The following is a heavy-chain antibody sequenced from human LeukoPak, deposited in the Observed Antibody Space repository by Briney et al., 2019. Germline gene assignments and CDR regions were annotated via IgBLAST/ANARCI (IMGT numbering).Heavy chain of an antibody. Sequence: SETLSLTCAVYGGSFSGYYWSWIRQPPGKGLEWIGEINHSGSTNYKPSLKSRVTISVDTSKNQFSLKLSSVTAADTAVYYCASRCSSTSCPNYYYYMDVWGKGTTVTVSS. D-gene: IGHD2-2*01. CDR1: GGSFSGYY. V-gene: IGHV4-34*01. CDR2: INHSGST. CDR3: ASRCSSTSCPNYYYYMDV. J-gene: IGHJ6*03.